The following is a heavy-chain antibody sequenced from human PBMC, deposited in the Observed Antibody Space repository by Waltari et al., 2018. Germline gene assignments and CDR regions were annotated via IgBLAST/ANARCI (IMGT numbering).Heavy chain of an antibody. V-gene: IGHV1-24*01. Sequence: QVQLVQSGAEVKKPGASVTVSCKVSGHTLTAFSMHWVRPAPGKGLEWMGGFDPEDGETIYAQKFQGRVTMTEDTSTDTAYMELSSLRSEDTAVYYCATAHSSGWYSGLDVWGQGTTVTVSS. D-gene: IGHD6-19*01. CDR2: FDPEDGET. CDR3: ATAHSSGWYSGLDV. CDR1: GHTLTAFS. J-gene: IGHJ6*02.